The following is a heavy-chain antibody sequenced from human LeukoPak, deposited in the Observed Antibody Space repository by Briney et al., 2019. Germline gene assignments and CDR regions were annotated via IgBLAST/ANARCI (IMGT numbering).Heavy chain of an antibody. J-gene: IGHJ6*03. CDR2: ISGSAETT. CDR3: AKGWWFGDLIDSYYYMAV. V-gene: IGHV3-23*01. Sequence: GGSLRLSCEGSGFTFSDYAMNWVRQAPGKGLEWVSAISGSAETTYYADSMKGRLTISRDNSKNTLYLHVSSLRAEDTDVSHRAKGWWFGDLIDSYYYMAVWGKGTTVTVSS. CDR1: GFTFSDYA. D-gene: IGHD3-10*01.